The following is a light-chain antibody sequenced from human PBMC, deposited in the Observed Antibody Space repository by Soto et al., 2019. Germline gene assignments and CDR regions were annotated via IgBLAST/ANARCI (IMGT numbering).Light chain of an antibody. V-gene: IGLV4-69*01. CDR2: LNSDGSH. CDR3: QTWGTGCVV. Sequence: QPVLTQSPSASASLGASVKLTCTLSSGHSSYAIAWHQQQPEKGPRYLMKLNSDGSHSKGDGIPDRFSGSSSGAERYLTISSLQSEDEAEYYCQTWGTGCVVFGGGTKVTVL. CDR1: SGHSSYA. J-gene: IGLJ2*01.